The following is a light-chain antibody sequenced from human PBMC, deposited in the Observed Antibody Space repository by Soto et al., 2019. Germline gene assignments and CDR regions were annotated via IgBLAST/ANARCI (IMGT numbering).Light chain of an antibody. CDR3: QQHGSSPIT. J-gene: IGKJ5*01. CDR1: QSVSSSY. Sequence: EIVLTQSPGTLSLSPCERATLSSTSSQSVSSSYLAWYQQKPGQAPRLLIYGASSRATGIPDRFSGSGSGTDFTLTIDRLEPEDFAMYYCQQHGSSPITFGQGTRLEIK. V-gene: IGKV3-20*01. CDR2: GAS.